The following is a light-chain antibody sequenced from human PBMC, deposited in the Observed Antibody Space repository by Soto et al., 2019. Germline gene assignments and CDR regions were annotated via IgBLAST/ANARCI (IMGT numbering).Light chain of an antibody. CDR1: SSDVGAYNY. Sequence: QLVLTQPASVSGSPGQSITISCTGTSSDVGAYNYVSWYQQHPGKAPKLMISEVSKRPSGVSNRFSGSKSGNTASLTISGLQDEDEAHYYCSSFTSSNTLVFGGGTKLTVL. CDR3: SSFTSSNTLV. J-gene: IGLJ2*01. CDR2: EVS. V-gene: IGLV2-14*01.